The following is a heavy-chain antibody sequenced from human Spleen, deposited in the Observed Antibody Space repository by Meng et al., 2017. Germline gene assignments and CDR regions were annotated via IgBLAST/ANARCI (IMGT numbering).Heavy chain of an antibody. Sequence: ASVKVSCKPSGYNFPDYYIHWMRRAPGQGLEWMGLINPIGGTTTYAQNFQGRVTMTRDTSTTTVYMELGSLKSEDTAVYFCTRELITGTLDIWGQGTMVTVSS. J-gene: IGHJ3*02. CDR2: INPIGGTT. CDR3: TRELITGTLDI. CDR1: GYNFPDYY. D-gene: IGHD1-20*01. V-gene: IGHV1-46*01.